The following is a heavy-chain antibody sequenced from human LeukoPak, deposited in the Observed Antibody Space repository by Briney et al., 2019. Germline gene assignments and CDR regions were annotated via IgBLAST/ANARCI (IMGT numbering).Heavy chain of an antibody. D-gene: IGHD6-19*01. Sequence: GGSLRLSCAASGFIFSSYEMHWVRQAPGKGLEWVSDISSSGSTTYYADSVRGRFTTSRDNAKNLLYLQMHSLRAEDTAIYYCSLLAVASPQDYWGQGTLVTVSS. J-gene: IGHJ4*02. CDR2: ISSSGSTT. CDR1: GFIFSSYE. V-gene: IGHV3-48*03. CDR3: SLLAVASPQDY.